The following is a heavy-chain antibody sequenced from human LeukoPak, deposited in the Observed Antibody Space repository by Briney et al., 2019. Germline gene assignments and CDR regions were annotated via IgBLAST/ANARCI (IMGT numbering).Heavy chain of an antibody. Sequence: SETLSLTCTVSGGSISSYYWSWIRQPPGKGLEWLGYIYYSGSTNYNPSLKSRVTISVDTSKNQFSLKLSSVTAADTAVYYCARATRDSYPDAFDIWGQGTMVTVSS. J-gene: IGHJ3*02. D-gene: IGHD2-2*01. CDR3: ARATRDSYPDAFDI. CDR1: GGSISSYY. CDR2: IYYSGST. V-gene: IGHV4-59*01.